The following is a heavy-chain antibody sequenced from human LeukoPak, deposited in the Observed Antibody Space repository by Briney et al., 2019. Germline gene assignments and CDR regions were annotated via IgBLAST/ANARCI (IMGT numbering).Heavy chain of an antibody. V-gene: IGHV3-23*01. CDR1: GIMFGDPA. CDR3: VKGACSSGCSGNY. J-gene: IGHJ4*02. Sequence: GGSLRLSCAASGIMFGDPAMCWVRQAPGKGLECVAVITDNYNTYYGDSMKGRFTVSRDNSKKTLYLQMNSLRVDDTALYHCVKGACSSGCSGNYWGQGTRVIVSS. D-gene: IGHD6-19*01. CDR2: ITDNYNT.